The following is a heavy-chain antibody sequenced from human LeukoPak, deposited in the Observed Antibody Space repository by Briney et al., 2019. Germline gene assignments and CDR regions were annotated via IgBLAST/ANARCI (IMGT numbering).Heavy chain of an antibody. CDR3: VKTYYFDSSGYWSAYYFDK. J-gene: IGHJ4*02. D-gene: IGHD3-22*01. Sequence: GGSLRLSCAASGFTFSSYGMHWVRQAPGKGLEWVALIWYDGSNKYYADSVKGQFTISRDNSKNTVYLQMNSLRAEDTAVYYCVKTYYFDSSGYWSAYYFDKWGQGTHVTVSS. CDR1: GFTFSSYG. CDR2: IWYDGSNK. V-gene: IGHV3-33*06.